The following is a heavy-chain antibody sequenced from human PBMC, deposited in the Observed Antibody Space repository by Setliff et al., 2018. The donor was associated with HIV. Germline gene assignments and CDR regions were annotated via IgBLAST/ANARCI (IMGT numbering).Heavy chain of an antibody. Sequence: SETLSLTCTVSGGSIRSSSSYWGWIRQPPGKGLEWIGNLFYNGNTYYNPSLKSRVTISVDTSKNQFSLKLSSVTAADTAIYFCARQFRYPNRAVAGVDYWGQGTLVTVSS. CDR3: ARQFRYPNRAVAGVDY. V-gene: IGHV4-39*01. J-gene: IGHJ4*02. CDR1: GGSIRSSSSY. D-gene: IGHD6-19*01. CDR2: LFYNGNT.